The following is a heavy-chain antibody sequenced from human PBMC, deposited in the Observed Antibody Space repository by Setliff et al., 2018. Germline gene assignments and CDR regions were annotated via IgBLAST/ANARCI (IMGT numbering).Heavy chain of an antibody. Sequence: SETLSLTCTVSGASLSSGTYYWGWIRQPPGKGLEWIGRIYYRGDTYYNASLKGRLTISVDTAQNQFSLRLTSVTAADTAVYYCARGLEGEDYFYYMDVWGKGNTVTVSS. CDR2: IYYRGDT. D-gene: IGHD2-21*01. J-gene: IGHJ6*03. V-gene: IGHV4-39*07. CDR1: GASLSSGTYY. CDR3: ARGLEGEDYFYYMDV.